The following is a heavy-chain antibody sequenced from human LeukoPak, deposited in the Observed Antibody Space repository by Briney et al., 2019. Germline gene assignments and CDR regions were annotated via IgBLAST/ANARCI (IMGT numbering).Heavy chain of an antibody. J-gene: IGHJ4*02. V-gene: IGHV3-48*02. CDR1: GFTFSSYS. CDR2: ISSSSSTI. CDR3: TPHRDGNYPFDY. D-gene: IGHD1-7*01. Sequence: GRSLRLSCAASGFTFSSYSMNWVRQAPGKGLEWVSYISSSSSTIYYADSVKGRFTISRDSAKNSLYLQMNSLRDEDTAVYYCTPHRDGNYPFDYWGQGTLVTVSS.